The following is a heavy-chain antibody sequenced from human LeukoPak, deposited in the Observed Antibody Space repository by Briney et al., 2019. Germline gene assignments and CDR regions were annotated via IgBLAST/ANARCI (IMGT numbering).Heavy chain of an antibody. CDR3: ARALYYYDSSGYRRGGAFDI. CDR1: GGSISSYY. J-gene: IGHJ3*02. CDR2: IYYSGST. D-gene: IGHD3-22*01. V-gene: IGHV4-59*01. Sequence: PSETLSLTCTVSGGSISSYYWSWIRQPPGKGLEWIGYIYYSGSTNYNPSLKSRVTISVDTSKNQFSLKLSSVTAAGTAVYYCARALYYYDSSGYRRGGAFDIWGQGTMVTVSS.